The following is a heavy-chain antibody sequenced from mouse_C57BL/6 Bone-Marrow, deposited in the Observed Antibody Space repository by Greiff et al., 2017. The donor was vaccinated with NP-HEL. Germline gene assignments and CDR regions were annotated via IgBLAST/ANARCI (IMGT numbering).Heavy chain of an antibody. CDR2: INPNNGGT. CDR1: GYTFTDYN. D-gene: IGHD2-4*01. V-gene: IGHV1-18*01. J-gene: IGHJ2*01. CDR3: ARGEYDYDGVYFDY. Sequence: EVQLQQSGPELVKPGASVKIPCKASGYTFTDYNMDWVKQSHGKSLEWIGDINPNNGGTIYNQKFKGKATLTVDKSSSTAYMELRSLTSEDTAVYYCARGEYDYDGVYFDYWGQGTTLTVSS.